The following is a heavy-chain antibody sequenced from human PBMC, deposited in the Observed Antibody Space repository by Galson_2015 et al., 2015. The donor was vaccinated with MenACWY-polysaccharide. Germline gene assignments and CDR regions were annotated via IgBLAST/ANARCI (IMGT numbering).Heavy chain of an antibody. CDR1: GVSISSGSHH. V-gene: IGHV4-31*11. CDR3: AGIPATETSFGWFDP. CDR2: MFHSGGG. Sequence: TLSLTCAVSGVSISSGSHHWSWFRQYPGKSLERIAYMFHSGGGNYNPSLRSRVTISLDKSRNQFSLNLSSVTAADTAVYFCAGIPATETSFGWFDPWGQGTLVTVSS. D-gene: IGHD4-17*01. J-gene: IGHJ5*02.